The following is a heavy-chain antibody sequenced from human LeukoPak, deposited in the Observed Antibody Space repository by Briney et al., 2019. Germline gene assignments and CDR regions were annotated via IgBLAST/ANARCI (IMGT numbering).Heavy chain of an antibody. Sequence: PGRSLRLSCAASGFTFGSYGMHWVRQAPGKGLEWVAVISYDGSNKYYADSVKGRFTISRDNSKNTLYLQMNSLRAEDTAVYYCAGGYCSSTSCYVSDYWGQGTLVTVSS. CDR2: ISYDGSNK. D-gene: IGHD2-2*01. CDR3: AGGYCSSTSCYVSDY. J-gene: IGHJ4*02. V-gene: IGHV3-30*03. CDR1: GFTFGSYG.